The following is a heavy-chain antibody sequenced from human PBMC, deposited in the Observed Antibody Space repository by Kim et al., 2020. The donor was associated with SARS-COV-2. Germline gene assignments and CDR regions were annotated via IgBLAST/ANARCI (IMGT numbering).Heavy chain of an antibody. V-gene: IGHV3-43*01. CDR3: AKDMGGSAHPSGMDV. D-gene: IGHD2-15*01. CDR1: GFTFDDYT. J-gene: IGHJ6*02. CDR2: ISWDGGST. Sequence: GGSLRLSCAASGFTFDDYTMHWVRQAPGKGLEWVSLISWDGGSTYYADSVKGRFTISRDNSKNSLYLQMNSLRTEDTALYYCAKDMGGSAHPSGMDVWGQGTTVTVSS.